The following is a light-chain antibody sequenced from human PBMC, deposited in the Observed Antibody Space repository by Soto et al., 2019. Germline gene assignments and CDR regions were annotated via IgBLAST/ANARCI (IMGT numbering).Light chain of an antibody. CDR1: SSAVAGYNY. J-gene: IGLJ2*01. CDR2: EVN. Sequence: QSALTQPPSASGSPGQSVTISCTGTSSAVAGYNYVSWYQQHPGKAPKLMIYEVNKRPSGVPDRFSGSKSGTTASLTVSGLQAEDEADYYCCSYAGSSTFVVFGGGTQLTVL. CDR3: CSYAGSSTFVV. V-gene: IGLV2-8*01.